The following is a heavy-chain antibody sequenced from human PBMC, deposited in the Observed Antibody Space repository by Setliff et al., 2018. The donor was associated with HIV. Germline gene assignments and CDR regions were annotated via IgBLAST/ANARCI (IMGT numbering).Heavy chain of an antibody. D-gene: IGHD1-1*01. Sequence: ASVKVSCKASGYTFTGYYVHWVRQAPGQGLEWMGWINPNDGGANYAPRFQGRVTMTSNTSITAASMELSSLRSDDTAVYYCALSSTTTLPYNWFDPWGQGTLVTVSS. CDR1: GYTFTGYY. J-gene: IGHJ5*02. CDR2: INPNDGGA. V-gene: IGHV1-2*02. CDR3: ALSSTTTLPYNWFDP.